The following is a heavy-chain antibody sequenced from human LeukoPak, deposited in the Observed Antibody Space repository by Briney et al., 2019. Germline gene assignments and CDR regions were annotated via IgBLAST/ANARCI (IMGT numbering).Heavy chain of an antibody. CDR3: AKGSEYTAARPSDY. V-gene: IGHV3-23*01. Sequence: GGSLRLSCAASGFTFSSYAMSWVRQAPGKGLEWVSAISGSGGSTYYADSVKGRFTISRDNSKNTLYLQMNSLRAEDTALYYCAKGSEYTAARPSDYWGQGTLVTVSS. CDR1: GFTFSSYA. CDR2: ISGSGGST. D-gene: IGHD6-6*01. J-gene: IGHJ4*02.